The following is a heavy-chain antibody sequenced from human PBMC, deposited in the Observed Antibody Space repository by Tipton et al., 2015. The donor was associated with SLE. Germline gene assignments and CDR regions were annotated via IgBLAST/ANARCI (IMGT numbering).Heavy chain of an antibody. Sequence: TLSLTCTVSGFSISSGYYWGWIRQSPGKGLEWIGSISYTGSTFYNPSLKSRVTISVDTSKNQFSLEVTSVTATDTAVYYCARLSAYWGRGTLVTVSS. V-gene: IGHV4-38-2*02. CDR1: GFSISSGYY. D-gene: IGHD2/OR15-2a*01. J-gene: IGHJ4*02. CDR3: ARLSAY. CDR2: ISYTGST.